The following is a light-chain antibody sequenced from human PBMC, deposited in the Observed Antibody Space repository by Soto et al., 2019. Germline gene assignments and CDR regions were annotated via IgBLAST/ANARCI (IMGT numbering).Light chain of an antibody. CDR1: FSDINTYNF. V-gene: IGLV2-14*01. CDR2: DVS. Sequence: QSALTQPASVSGSPGQSITISCTGTFSDINTYNFVSWFRQHPGKAPKLMIYDVSSRPSGVSDRFSGSKSGKTASLTISGLQAEDEADYSCCIDTGTSWAFGGGTMVTVL. CDR3: CIDTGTSWA. J-gene: IGLJ3*02.